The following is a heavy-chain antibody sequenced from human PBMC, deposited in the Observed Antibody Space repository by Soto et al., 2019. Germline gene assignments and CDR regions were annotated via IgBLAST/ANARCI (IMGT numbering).Heavy chain of an antibody. CDR2: IYYSGST. D-gene: IGHD1-20*01. V-gene: IGHV4-31*03. Sequence: TSETRSVSCTVSGGSISTGGYYWSWIRQHPGKGLEWIGYIYYSGSTYYNPSLKSRVTISVDTSKNQFSLKLSSVTAADTAVYYCATWKLYHWNGKGYYYYMDVWGKGTTVT. J-gene: IGHJ6*03. CDR1: GGSISTGGYY. CDR3: ATWKLYHWNGKGYYYYMDV.